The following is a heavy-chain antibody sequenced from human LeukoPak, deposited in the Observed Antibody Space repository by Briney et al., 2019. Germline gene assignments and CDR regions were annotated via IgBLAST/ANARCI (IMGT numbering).Heavy chain of an antibody. V-gene: IGHV3-21*01. Sequence: GGSLRLSCAASGFTFSGYSLTWVRQAPGKGLEWVSSISNTGSYTYYLDSVKGRFTISRDNAKNSLYLQMNSLRAEDTAVYYCARDIAAAGPFDYWGQGTLVTVSS. J-gene: IGHJ4*02. CDR1: GFTFSGYS. D-gene: IGHD6-13*01. CDR2: ISNTGSYT. CDR3: ARDIAAAGPFDY.